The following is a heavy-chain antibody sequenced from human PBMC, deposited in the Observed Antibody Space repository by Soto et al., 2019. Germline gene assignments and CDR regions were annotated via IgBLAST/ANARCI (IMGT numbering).Heavy chain of an antibody. V-gene: IGHV1-69*01. D-gene: IGHD6-13*01. J-gene: IGHJ4*02. CDR1: GGTFSSYA. Sequence: PVKVSCKAAGGTFSSYAISWVRQAPGQGLEWMGGIIPIFGTANYAQKFQGRVTITADESTSTAYMELSSLRSEDTAVYYCARGVAAAGPEPYFDYWGQGTLVTVSS. CDR3: ARGVAAAGPEPYFDY. CDR2: IIPIFGTA.